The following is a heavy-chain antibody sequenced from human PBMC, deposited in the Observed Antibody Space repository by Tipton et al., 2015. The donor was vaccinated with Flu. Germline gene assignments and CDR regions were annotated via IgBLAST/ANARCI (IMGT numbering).Heavy chain of an antibody. V-gene: IGHV3-23*01. J-gene: IGHJ6*02. CDR2: ISGSGGST. CDR1: GFTFSSYA. D-gene: IGHD2-2*01. CDR3: VKPHCCTSIDCPPNYYSSGMAF. Sequence: SLRLSCAASGFTFSSYAMSWVRQAPGKGLEWVSAISGSGGSTYYADSVKGRFTISRDNSKNTLYLQMNSLRAGDTAVSYCVKPHCCTSIDCPPNYYSSGMAFWGQGTTLAVS.